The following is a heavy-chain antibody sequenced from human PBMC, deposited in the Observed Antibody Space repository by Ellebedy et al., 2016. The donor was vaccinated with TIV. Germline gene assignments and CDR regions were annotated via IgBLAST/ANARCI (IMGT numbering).Heavy chain of an antibody. CDR3: AKFGGNYQRYFFDY. D-gene: IGHD1-26*01. CDR2: IGGSGGDT. V-gene: IGHV3-23*01. CDR1: GFTFRSYA. J-gene: IGHJ4*02. Sequence: GGSLRLSXAASGFTFRSYAMTWVRQAPGKGLEWVSVIGGSGGDTYYIVSVKGRFTISRDNSKNTLYLQMNSLRAEDTAVYYCAKFGGNYQRYFFDYWGQGTPVTVSS.